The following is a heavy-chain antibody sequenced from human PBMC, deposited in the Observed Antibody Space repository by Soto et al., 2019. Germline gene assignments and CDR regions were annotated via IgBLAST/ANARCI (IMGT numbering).Heavy chain of an antibody. J-gene: IGHJ3*02. D-gene: IGHD4-17*01. CDR3: AKDLDYGLRAFDI. Sequence: GGSLRLSCAAYGFTFSSYAMSWVRQAPGKGLEWVSAISGSGGSTYYADSVKGRFTISRDNSKNTLYLQMNSLRAEDTAVYYCAKDLDYGLRAFDIWGQGTMVTVSS. CDR2: ISGSGGST. CDR1: GFTFSSYA. V-gene: IGHV3-23*01.